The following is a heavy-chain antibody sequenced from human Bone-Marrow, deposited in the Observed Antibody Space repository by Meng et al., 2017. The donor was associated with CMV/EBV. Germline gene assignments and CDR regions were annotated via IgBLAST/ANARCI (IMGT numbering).Heavy chain of an antibody. J-gene: IGHJ6*02. CDR3: ARDLGCSSTSCYEGGYYYYYYGMDV. CDR1: GFTFSSYA. Sequence: GGSLRLSCAASGFTFSSYAMHWVRQAPGKGLEWVAVISYDGSNKYYADSVKGRFTISRDNSKNTLYLQMNSLRAEVTAVYYCARDLGCSSTSCYEGGYYYYYYGMDVWGQGTTVTVSS. V-gene: IGHV3-30*04. CDR2: ISYDGSNK. D-gene: IGHD2-2*01.